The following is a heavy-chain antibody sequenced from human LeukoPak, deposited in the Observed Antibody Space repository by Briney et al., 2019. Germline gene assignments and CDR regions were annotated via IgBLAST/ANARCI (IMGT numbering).Heavy chain of an antibody. CDR3: AINQGSGFVDYFDY. Sequence: PGGSLRLSCAASGFTFNSFAMSWVRQAPGKGLEWVAVIWYDGSSNYFADSVKGRFTISRDISKNTLYLQMNSLRAEDTAVYYCAINQGSGFVDYFDYWGQGTLVTVSS. J-gene: IGHJ4*02. D-gene: IGHD1-26*01. CDR2: IWYDGSSN. V-gene: IGHV3-33*08. CDR1: GFTFNSFA.